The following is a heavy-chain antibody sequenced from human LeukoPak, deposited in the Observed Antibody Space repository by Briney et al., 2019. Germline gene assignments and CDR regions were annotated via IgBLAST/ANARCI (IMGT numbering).Heavy chain of an antibody. J-gene: IGHJ4*02. Sequence: GSLRLSCAASGFTFSSYAMHWGRQAPGKGLEYFLTFISNGGSTYYANSVKGRFTISRDNAKNSLYLQMNSLRAEDTAVYYCARESEIRFLEWLFVFDYWGQGTLVTVSS. D-gene: IGHD3-3*01. CDR3: ARESEIRFLEWLFVFDY. CDR2: FISNGGST. CDR1: GFTFSSYA. V-gene: IGHV3-64*01.